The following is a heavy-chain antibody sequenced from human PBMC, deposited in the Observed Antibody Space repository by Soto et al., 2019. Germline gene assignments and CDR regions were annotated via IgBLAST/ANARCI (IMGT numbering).Heavy chain of an antibody. CDR1: GGTFSTYA. CDR2: IIPDFGTA. D-gene: IGHD2-15*01. J-gene: IGHJ6*02. Sequence: QVQLVQSGAEVKKPGSSVKVSCKSSGGTFSTYAISWVRQAPGQGLEWMGGIIPDFGTANYAQKFQGRVTITADESTTTAYMELISLRSEDTAVYYCARDEMVVATGSRTWHYYYGMDVWGQGTTVTVSS. V-gene: IGHV1-69*12. CDR3: ARDEMVVATGSRTWHYYYGMDV.